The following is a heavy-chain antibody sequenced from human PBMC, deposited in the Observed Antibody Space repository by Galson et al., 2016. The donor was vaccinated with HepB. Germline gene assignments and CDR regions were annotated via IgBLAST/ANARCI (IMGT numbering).Heavy chain of an antibody. D-gene: IGHD3-10*01. J-gene: IGHJ4*02. CDR2: TSGSGTST. CDR3: AKLAGYYGSGTLDY. Sequence: SLRLSCAASGFTFSSCGMSWVRQAPGKGLEWVSATSGSGTSTYYVDSVKGRFTISRDNSKNNLYLQMNSLKTEDTAVYYCAKLAGYYGSGTLDYWGQGTLVTVSS. V-gene: IGHV3-23*01. CDR1: GFTFSSCG.